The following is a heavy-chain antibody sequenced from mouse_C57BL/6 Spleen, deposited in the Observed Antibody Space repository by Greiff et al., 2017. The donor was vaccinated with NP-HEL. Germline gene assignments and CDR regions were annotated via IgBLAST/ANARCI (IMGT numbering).Heavy chain of an antibody. D-gene: IGHD1-1*01. V-gene: IGHV1-76*01. CDR1: GYTFTDYY. Sequence: VQLQQSGAELVRPGASVKLSCKASGYTFTDYYINWVKQRPGQGLEWIARIYPGSGNTYYNEKFKGKATLTAEKSSSTAYMQLSSLTSEDSAGYFCARSGYYGSSLAYWGQGTLVTVSA. CDR3: ARSGYYGSSLAY. J-gene: IGHJ3*01. CDR2: IYPGSGNT.